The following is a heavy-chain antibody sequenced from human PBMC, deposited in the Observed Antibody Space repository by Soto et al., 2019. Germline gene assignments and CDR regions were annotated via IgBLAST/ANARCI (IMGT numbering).Heavy chain of an antibody. CDR3: ARSHYTYGLLIDY. Sequence: PSETLSLTCSVSGDSITTNGYYLGWIRQPPGKGLQWIGNVYWTGSTFSHPSLTSRAFISVDTSKNEFSLRLTSVTAADTAVYYCARSHYTYGLLIDYWGPGTLVTVSS. J-gene: IGHJ4*02. V-gene: IGHV4-39*01. CDR1: GDSITTNGYY. D-gene: IGHD2-8*01. CDR2: VYWTGST.